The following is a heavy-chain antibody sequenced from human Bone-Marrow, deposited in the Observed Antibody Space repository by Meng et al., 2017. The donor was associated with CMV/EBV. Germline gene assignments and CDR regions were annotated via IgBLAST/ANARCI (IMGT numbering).Heavy chain of an antibody. V-gene: IGHV1-69*05. CDR1: GYTFTSYD. CDR2: IIPIFGTA. D-gene: IGHD1-26*01. CDR3: ASASGSYSFAI. J-gene: IGHJ3*02. Sequence: SVKVSCKASGYTFTSYDINWVRQATGQGLEWMGGIIPIFGTANYAQKFQGRVTITTDESTSTAYMELSSLRSEDTAVYYCASASGSYSFAIWGQGTMVTVSS.